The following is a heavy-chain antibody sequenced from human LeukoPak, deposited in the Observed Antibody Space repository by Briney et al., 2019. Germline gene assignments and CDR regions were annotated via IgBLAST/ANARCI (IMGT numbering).Heavy chain of an antibody. J-gene: IGHJ6*02. CDR3: ARDLGRDGYYYYGMDV. Sequence: SETLSLTCTVSGGSISGYFWTWIRQPAGKGLERIGRIYTSGSTNYNPSLKSRVTLSVDTSKNQFSLKLNSVTAADTAVYYCARDLGRDGYYYYGMDVWGQGTTVTVSS. D-gene: IGHD5-24*01. CDR2: IYTSGST. V-gene: IGHV4-4*07. CDR1: GGSISGYF.